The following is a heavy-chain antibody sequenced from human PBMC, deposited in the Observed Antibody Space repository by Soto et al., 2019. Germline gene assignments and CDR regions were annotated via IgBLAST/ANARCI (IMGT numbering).Heavy chain of an antibody. Sequence: SVKVSCKASGGTFSSYAISWVRQAPGQGLEWMGGIIPIFGTANYAQKFQGRVTITADESTSTAYMELSSLRSEDTAVYYCARDLSGGYCSSTCCVPAPLGWFDPWAQGTLVTVSS. V-gene: IGHV1-69*13. CDR3: ARDLSGGYCSSTCCVPAPLGWFDP. D-gene: IGHD2-2*01. CDR2: IIPIFGTA. CDR1: GGTFSSYA. J-gene: IGHJ5*02.